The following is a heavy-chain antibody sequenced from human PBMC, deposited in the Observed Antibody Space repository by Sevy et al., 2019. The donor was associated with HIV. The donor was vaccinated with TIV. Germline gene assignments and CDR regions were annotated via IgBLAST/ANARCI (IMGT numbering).Heavy chain of an antibody. V-gene: IGHV3-30-3*01. D-gene: IGHD7-27*01. Sequence: GGSLRLSCAVSGFTFSTYAMHWVRLAPGKGLECVAIVSSDGSEINYADSVKGRFTISRDNSRNTLYLQMNSLRTEDTALYYCARDQLGSIDYWGQGTLVTVSS. CDR2: VSSDGSEI. CDR1: GFTFSTYA. CDR3: ARDQLGSIDY. J-gene: IGHJ4*02.